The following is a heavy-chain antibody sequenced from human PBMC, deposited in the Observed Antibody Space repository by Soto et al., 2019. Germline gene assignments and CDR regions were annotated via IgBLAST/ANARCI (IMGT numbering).Heavy chain of an antibody. CDR1: GDSIRSGGYY. CDR3: AREAGPDYFDY. V-gene: IGHV4-31*03. Sequence: QVQLQESGPGLVKPSQTLSLTCTVSGDSIRSGGYYWSWIRQHPGKGLEWIGYIYYSGTTYYNPSLNNRFTISGDMSKNQFALKLSSVTAADTAVYYGAREAGPDYFDYWGQGTLVTVSS. CDR2: IYYSGTT. D-gene: IGHD6-13*01. J-gene: IGHJ4*02.